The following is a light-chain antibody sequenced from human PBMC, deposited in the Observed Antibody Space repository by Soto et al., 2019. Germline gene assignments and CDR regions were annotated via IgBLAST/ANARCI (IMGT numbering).Light chain of an antibody. CDR2: GAP. Sequence: EIVMTQSPATLSVSPGERATLSCMASQSVSNNLAGYQKKPGQAPRLLIYGAPTRATGIPARFSGSGSGTEFTLTISSLQSEDFAFYYCQQYNNWWTFGQGTSVDIK. V-gene: IGKV3-15*01. J-gene: IGKJ1*01. CDR1: QSVSNN. CDR3: QQYNNWWT.